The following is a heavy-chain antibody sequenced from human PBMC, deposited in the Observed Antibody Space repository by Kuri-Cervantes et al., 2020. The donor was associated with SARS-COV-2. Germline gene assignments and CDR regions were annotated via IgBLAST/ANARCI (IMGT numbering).Heavy chain of an antibody. CDR1: GYTFTGYY. J-gene: IGHJ4*02. D-gene: IGHD4-17*01. CDR2: ISPNNGGT. CDR3: ARVGFGDYEIDY. Sequence: ASVKVSCKASGYTFTGYYMHWVRQAPGQGLEWMGWISPNNGGTNYAQKFQGRVTMTRDTSINTAYMELSRLRSDDTAVYYCARVGFGDYEIDYWGQGTLVTVSS. V-gene: IGHV1-2*02.